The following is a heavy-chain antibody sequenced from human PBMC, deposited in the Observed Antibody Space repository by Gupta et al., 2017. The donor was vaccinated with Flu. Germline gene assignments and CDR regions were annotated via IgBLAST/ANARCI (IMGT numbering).Heavy chain of an antibody. J-gene: IGHJ4*02. D-gene: IGHD1-26*01. V-gene: IGHV4-39*01. CDR3: ARHPVGDPLPHYFDY. Sequence: QLQLQESGPGLVKPSETLSLTCTVSGGSLSSSSYYWGWIRQPPGKGLEWIGSIYYSGSTYYNPSLKSRVTISVDTSKNQFSLKLSSVTAADTAVYYCARHPVGDPLPHYFDYWGQGTLVTVSS. CDR1: GGSLSSSSYY. CDR2: IYYSGST.